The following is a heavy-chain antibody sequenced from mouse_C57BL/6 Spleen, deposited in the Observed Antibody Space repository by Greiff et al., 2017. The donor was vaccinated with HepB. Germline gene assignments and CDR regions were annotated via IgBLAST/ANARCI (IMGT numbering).Heavy chain of an antibody. V-gene: IGHV1-69*01. CDR3: ARRDDYDFDY. Sequence: QVQLQQSGAELVMPGASVKLSCKASGYTFTSYWMHWVKQRPGQGLEWIGEIDPSDSYTNYNQKFKGKSTLTVDKSSSTAYMQLSSLTSEDSAVYYCARRDDYDFDYWGQGTTLTVSS. CDR1: GYTFTSYW. D-gene: IGHD2-4*01. J-gene: IGHJ2*01. CDR2: IDPSDSYT.